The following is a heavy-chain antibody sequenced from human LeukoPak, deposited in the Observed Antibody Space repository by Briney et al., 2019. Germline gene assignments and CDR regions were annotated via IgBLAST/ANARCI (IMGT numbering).Heavy chain of an antibody. D-gene: IGHD3-9*01. Sequence: SETLSLTCTVSGGSISSYYWSWIRQPPGKGLEWIGYIYYSGSTNYNPSLKSRVTISVDTSKNQFSLKLSSVTAADTAVYYCARDRSILTGYSDNYFDYWGQGTLVTVSS. CDR1: GGSISSYY. J-gene: IGHJ4*02. CDR2: IYYSGST. V-gene: IGHV4-59*12. CDR3: ARDRSILTGYSDNYFDY.